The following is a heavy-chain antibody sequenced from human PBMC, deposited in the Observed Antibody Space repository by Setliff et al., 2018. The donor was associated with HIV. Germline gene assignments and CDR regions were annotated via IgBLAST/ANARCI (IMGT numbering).Heavy chain of an antibody. CDR1: GYTVIDYY. V-gene: IGHV1-2*02. CDR2: INPSGGST. J-gene: IGHJ3*02. Sequence: GASVQVSCKASGYTVIDYYMHWVRQAPGQGLEWMGMINPSGGSTSYAQKFQGRVTMTRDTSISTAYMELSRLRSDDTAVYYCATKVYCTNGVCLDAFDIWGQGTMVTVSS. CDR3: ATKVYCTNGVCLDAFDI. D-gene: IGHD2-8*01.